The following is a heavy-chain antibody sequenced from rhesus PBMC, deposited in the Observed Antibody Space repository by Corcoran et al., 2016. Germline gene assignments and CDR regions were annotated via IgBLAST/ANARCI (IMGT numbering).Heavy chain of an antibody. D-gene: IGHD3-28*01. V-gene: IGHV4S7*01. J-gene: IGHJ4*01. Sequence: VQLQESGPGLVKPSETLSLTCAVSGGSLSGGSGWRWLRPPPGKGLEWSGHIFGSIGRTYYNPSLKSRVTISRDTSKNQFSLKLSSVTAADTAVYYCARLYYYDSGYYPYWGQGVLVTVSS. CDR2: IFGSIGRT. CDR3: ARLYYYDSGYYPY. CDR1: GGSLSGGSG.